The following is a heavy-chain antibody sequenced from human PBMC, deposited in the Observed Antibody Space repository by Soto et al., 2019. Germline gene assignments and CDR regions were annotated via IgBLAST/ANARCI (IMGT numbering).Heavy chain of an antibody. J-gene: IGHJ4*02. D-gene: IGHD3-3*01. CDR1: GYTFTSYD. CDR2: MNPNSGNT. Sequence: ASVKVSCKASGYTFTSYDINWVRQATGQGLERMGWMNPNSGNTGYAQKFQGRVTMTRNTSISTAYMELSSLRSEDTSLYYFARGRHLVFGVDYSDYWGQGTLVTVSS. V-gene: IGHV1-8*01. CDR3: ARGRHLVFGVDYSDY.